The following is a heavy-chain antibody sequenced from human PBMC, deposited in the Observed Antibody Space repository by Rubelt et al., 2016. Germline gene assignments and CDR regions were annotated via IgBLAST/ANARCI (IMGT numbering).Heavy chain of an antibody. J-gene: IGHJ4*02. V-gene: IGHV4-38-2*02. CDR3: VNALYSSSSCFDY. CDR2: IYHSGHN. D-gene: IGHD6-6*01. Sequence: QVQLQESGPGLVKPSETLSLTCTVSGYSINSGFYWGWIRQSPGKGLEWIGTIYHSGHNYYNPSLESRVTISADTSKNQLFLKLTSATATDTALYYCVNALYSSSSCFDYWGQGILVTVSS. CDR1: GYSINSGFY.